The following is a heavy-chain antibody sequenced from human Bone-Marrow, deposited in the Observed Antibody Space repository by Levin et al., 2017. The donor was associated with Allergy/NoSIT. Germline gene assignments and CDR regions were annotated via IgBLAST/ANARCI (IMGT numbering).Heavy chain of an antibody. V-gene: IGHV4-30-4*01. CDR2: IYYSVDT. J-gene: IGHJ6*02. CDR1: GVSISSGDYY. CDR3: VRQGTIYYYGMDV. Sequence: SQTLSLTCTVSGVSISSGDYYWSWVRQAPGKGLEWIGYIYYSVDTYYSPSLKSRLSISINTSKNQLSLNLTSVTAADTAVYYCVRQGTIYYYGMDVWGRGTTVTVSS. D-gene: IGHD3-10*01.